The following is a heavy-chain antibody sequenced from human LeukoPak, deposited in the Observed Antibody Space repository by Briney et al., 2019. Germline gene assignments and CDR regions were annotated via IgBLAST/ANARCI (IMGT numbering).Heavy chain of an antibody. CDR2: IYYSGCT. CDR3: AREECGGDCAFDY. V-gene: IGHV4-59*01. CDR1: GGSISSYY. Sequence: PSETLSLTCTVSGGSISSYYWSWIRQPPGKGLEWIGYIYYSGCTNYNPSLKSRVTISVDTSKNQFSLKLSSVTAADTAVYYCAREECGGDCAFDYWGQGTLVTVSS. D-gene: IGHD2-21*01. J-gene: IGHJ4*02.